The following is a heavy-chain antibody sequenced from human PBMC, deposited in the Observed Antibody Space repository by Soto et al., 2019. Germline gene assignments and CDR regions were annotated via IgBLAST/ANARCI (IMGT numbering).Heavy chain of an antibody. J-gene: IGHJ4*02. CDR2: ISGSGGST. CDR3: ANGGRGSSWYGDY. CDR1: GFTFSSYA. Sequence: VQLLESGGGLVQPGGSLRLSCAASGFTFSSYAMSWVRQAPGKGLEWVSAISGSGGSTYYADSVKGRFTISRGNSKNTRYLQMNSLRAEDTAVYYCANGGRGSSWYGDYWGQGTLVTVSS. D-gene: IGHD6-13*01. V-gene: IGHV3-23*01.